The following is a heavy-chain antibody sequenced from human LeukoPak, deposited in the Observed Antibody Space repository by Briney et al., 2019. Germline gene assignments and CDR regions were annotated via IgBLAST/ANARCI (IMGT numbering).Heavy chain of an antibody. CDR3: ARGRRDGSYYFDY. V-gene: IGHV4-59*01. J-gene: IGHJ4*02. Sequence: SETLSLTCTVSGGSINNYFWSWIRQPPGKGLEWIGYVFHTGSTNYNPSLKSQFTISIETSGNQFSPSLTSVTAADTAMYYCARGRRDGSYYFDYWGQGTSVTVSS. CDR1: GGSINNYF. CDR2: VFHTGST.